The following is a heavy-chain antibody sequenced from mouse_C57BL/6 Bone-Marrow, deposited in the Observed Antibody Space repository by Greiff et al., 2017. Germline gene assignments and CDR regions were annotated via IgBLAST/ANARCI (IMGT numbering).Heavy chain of an antibody. CDR2: IHPNSGST. Sequence: VQLQQPGAELVKPGASVKLSCKASGYTFTSYWMPWVKQRPGPGLEWIGMIHPNSGSTNYNEKFKSKATLTVDNSSSTAYMQLSSLTSEDSAVYYRAPYYFGSSPFYCDYGGQGTTLTVSS. CDR1: GYTFTSYW. CDR3: APYYFGSSPFYCDY. D-gene: IGHD1-1*01. V-gene: IGHV1-64*01. J-gene: IGHJ2*01.